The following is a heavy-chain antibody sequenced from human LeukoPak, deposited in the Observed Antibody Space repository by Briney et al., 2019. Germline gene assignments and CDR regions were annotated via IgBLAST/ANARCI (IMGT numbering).Heavy chain of an antibody. V-gene: IGHV1-18*01. CDR2: ISAYNGNT. J-gene: IGHJ6*02. CDR1: GYTCTSYG. D-gene: IGHD3-22*01. Sequence: ASVKVSCKASGYTCTSYGISWVRQAPGQGLEWMGWISAYNGNTNYAQKLQGRVTMTTDTSTSTAYMEPRSLRSDDTAVYYCARDAYYDSSGYYLTLVYYYYGMDVWGQGTTVTVSS. CDR3: ARDAYYDSSGYYLTLVYYYYGMDV.